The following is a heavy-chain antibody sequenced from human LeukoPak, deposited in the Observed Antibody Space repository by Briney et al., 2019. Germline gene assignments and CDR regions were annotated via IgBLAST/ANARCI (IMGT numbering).Heavy chain of an antibody. CDR2: IKPDGSEK. CDR3: ARVSSIAVAGRINWFDL. V-gene: IGHV3-7*01. D-gene: IGHD6-19*01. J-gene: IGHJ5*02. CDR1: EFTFNNFW. Sequence: GGSLRLSCGASEFTFNNFWMSWVRQAPGKGLEWVAHIKPDGSEKFYVDSVKGRFTISRDNAKNSLYLQMNSLRAEDTAVYYCARVSSIAVAGRINWFDLWGQGTLVTVSS.